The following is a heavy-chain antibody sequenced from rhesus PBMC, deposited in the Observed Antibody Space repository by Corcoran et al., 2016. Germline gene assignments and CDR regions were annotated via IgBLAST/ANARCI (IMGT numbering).Heavy chain of an antibody. D-gene: IGHD1-20*01. Sequence: QVTLKESGPALVKPTQTLTLTCTFSGFSLSTSGMGVGWIRQPSRKTLGWLAHIYWDDDKRYSTSLKNRLTISKDTSKNQVVLTMTNMDPLDTATYYCARGRGIAGTTCFDYWGQGVLVTVSS. J-gene: IGHJ4*01. V-gene: IGHV2-174*02. CDR1: GFSLSTSGMG. CDR2: IYWDDDK. CDR3: ARGRGIAGTTCFDY.